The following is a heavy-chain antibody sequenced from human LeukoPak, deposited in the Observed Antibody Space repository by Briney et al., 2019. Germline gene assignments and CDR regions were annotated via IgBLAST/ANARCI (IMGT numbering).Heavy chain of an antibody. V-gene: IGHV3-23*01. CDR3: AKEDSRGHWFDY. Sequence: GGSLRLSCAASGFSFSSCAMSWVRQAPGKGLEWVSAISGSDTRTYYADSLKGLFTISRDNSKNTLYLQMDSLTAEDTAIYYCAKEDSRGHWFDYWGQGTLVTVSS. CDR1: GFSFSSCA. J-gene: IGHJ4*02. CDR2: ISGSDTRT. D-gene: IGHD3-22*01.